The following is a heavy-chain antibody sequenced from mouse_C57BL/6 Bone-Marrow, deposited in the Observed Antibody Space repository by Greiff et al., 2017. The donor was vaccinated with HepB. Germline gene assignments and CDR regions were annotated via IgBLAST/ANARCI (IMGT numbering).Heavy chain of an antibody. CDR2: INPNYGTT. V-gene: IGHV1-39*01. Sequence: EVKLQESGPELVKPGASVKISCKASGYSFTDYNMNWVKQSHGKSLEWIGVINPNYGTTSYNQKFKGKATLTVDQSSSTAYMQLNSLTSEDSAVYYCARGDDGYYYAMDYWGQGTSVTVSS. CDR1: GYSFTDYN. CDR3: ARGDDGYYYAMDY. D-gene: IGHD2-3*01. J-gene: IGHJ4*01.